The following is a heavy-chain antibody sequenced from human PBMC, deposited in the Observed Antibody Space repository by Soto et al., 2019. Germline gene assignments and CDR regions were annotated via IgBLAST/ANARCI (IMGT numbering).Heavy chain of an antibody. CDR2: INHSGNT. V-gene: IGHV4-34*01. D-gene: IGHD3-9*01. CDR3: ARDAKSYYYHITKYYFAS. CDR1: DGPLIGYY. J-gene: IGHJ4*02. Sequence: SETLSLTCVVYDGPLIGYYWSWIRQPPGKGLEWIGEINHSGNTNYNPSLNPSLKSRVTISVDASKNQFSLNLRSVTATDTAVYYCARDAKSYYYHITKYYFASWGQGTSVTVSS.